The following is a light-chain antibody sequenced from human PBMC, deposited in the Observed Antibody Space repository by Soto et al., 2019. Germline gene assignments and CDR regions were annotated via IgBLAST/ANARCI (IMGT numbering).Light chain of an antibody. J-gene: IGKJ1*01. CDR3: LQYHNLWA. CDR2: RAS. CDR1: HNILYSSNNKNY. Sequence: DIGIAQSPDSLAVSLSPGGAIKCQAGHNILYSSNNKNYLAWYQQRPGQAPRLLIYRASTRATGVPARFSGSGSGTEFTLTISSLQSEDFAVYSCLQYHNLWAFGQGTKVDIK. V-gene: IGKV4-1*01.